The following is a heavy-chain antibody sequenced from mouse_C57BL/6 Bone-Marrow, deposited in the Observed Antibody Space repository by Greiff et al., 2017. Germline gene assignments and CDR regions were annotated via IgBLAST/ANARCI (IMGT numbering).Heavy chain of an antibody. CDR3: ARSGLLGQSFDY. CDR1: GYTFTSYW. D-gene: IGHD4-1*01. CDR2: IYPTSGRT. Sequence: VQLQQPGAELVKPGASVKMSCKASGYTFTSYWITWVKQRPGQGLEWIGDIYPTSGRTNYNEKFKSKAILTVDTSSNTAYMQLSSLTSEDSAVFCCARSGLLGQSFDYWGQGATLTESS. J-gene: IGHJ2*01. V-gene: IGHV1-55*01.